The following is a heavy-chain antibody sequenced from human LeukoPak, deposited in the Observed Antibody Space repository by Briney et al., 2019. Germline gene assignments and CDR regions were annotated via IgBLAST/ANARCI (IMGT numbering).Heavy chain of an antibody. CDR2: ISGSGGST. Sequence: GGTLRLSCAASGFTFSSYGMSWVRQAPGKGLEWVSAISGSGGSTYYADSVKGRFTISRDNSKNTLYLQMNSLRAEDTAVYYCAKDLTNYYDSSGYYYGFDYWGQGTLVTVSS. CDR1: GFTFSSYG. J-gene: IGHJ4*02. V-gene: IGHV3-23*01. D-gene: IGHD3-22*01. CDR3: AKDLTNYYDSSGYYYGFDY.